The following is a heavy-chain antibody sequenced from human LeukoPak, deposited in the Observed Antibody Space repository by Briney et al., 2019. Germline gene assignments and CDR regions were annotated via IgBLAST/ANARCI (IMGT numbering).Heavy chain of an antibody. CDR2: IYHSGST. V-gene: IGHV4-30-2*01. J-gene: IGHJ3*02. Sequence: SETLSLTCAVSGGSISSGGYSWSWIRQPPGKGLEWIGYIYHSGSTYYNPSLKSRVTISVDRSKNQFSLKLSSVTAAHTAVYYCARRGGSADAFDIWGQGTMVTVSS. CDR1: GGSISSGGYS. D-gene: IGHD3-10*01. CDR3: ARRGGSADAFDI.